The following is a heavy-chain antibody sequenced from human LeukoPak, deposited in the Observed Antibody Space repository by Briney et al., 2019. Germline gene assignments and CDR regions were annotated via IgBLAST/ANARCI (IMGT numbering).Heavy chain of an antibody. CDR3: ARVDTVMAYYFDL. Sequence: GGSLRLSCAASGFTVSSNYMTWVRQAPGKGLEWVSTIYSGGTTYYAGSVMGRFTISRHNSRNTLYLQMNSLRAEDTAVYYCARVDTVMAYYFDLWGQGTLVTVSS. J-gene: IGHJ4*02. V-gene: IGHV3-53*04. CDR1: GFTVSSNY. CDR2: IYSGGTT. D-gene: IGHD5-18*01.